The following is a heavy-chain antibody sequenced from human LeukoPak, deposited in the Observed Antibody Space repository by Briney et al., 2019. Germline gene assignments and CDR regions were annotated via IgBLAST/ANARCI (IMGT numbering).Heavy chain of an antibody. D-gene: IGHD4-17*01. CDR1: GGSISSGGYY. Sequence: TLSLTCTVSGGSISSGGYYWSWIRQRPGKGLEWIGYIYNSGTTYYSPPFKSRVSIPVDTSKNQFSLNLSSVTAADTAVYYCARGVKRPVTTGYYYYGMDVWGQGTTVTVSS. J-gene: IGHJ6*02. CDR2: IYNSGTT. V-gene: IGHV4-31*03. CDR3: ARGVKRPVTTGYYYYGMDV.